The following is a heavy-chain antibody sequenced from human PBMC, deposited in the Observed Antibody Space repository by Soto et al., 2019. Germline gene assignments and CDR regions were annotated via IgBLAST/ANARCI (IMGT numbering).Heavy chain of an antibody. CDR2: ISAYTGNT. J-gene: IGHJ4*02. Sequence: QVQLVQSGAEVKKPGASVKVSCKASGYIFNSFGISWVRQAPGQGLEWMGWISAYTGNTKYAQNFQGRATRTTDTSTGTAYRELRSLRSDDTAVYFCARRWTTGEIDYWGQGTLVTVSS. V-gene: IGHV1-18*01. CDR1: GYIFNSFG. CDR3: ARRWTTGEIDY. D-gene: IGHD4-17*01.